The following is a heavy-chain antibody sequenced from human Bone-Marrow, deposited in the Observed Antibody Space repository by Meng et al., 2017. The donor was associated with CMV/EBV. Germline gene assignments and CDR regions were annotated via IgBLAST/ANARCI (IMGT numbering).Heavy chain of an antibody. CDR1: GYSFTSYW. CDR2: IYPGDSDT. CDR3: ARQLLYCSSTSCYTSDGFDI. V-gene: IGHV5-51*01. J-gene: IGHJ3*02. D-gene: IGHD2-2*02. Sequence: KVFCKGSGYSFTSYWIGWVRQMPGKGLEWMGIIYPGDSDTRYSPSFQGQVTISADKSFSTAYLQWSSLTASDTAMYYCARQLLYCSSTSCYTSDGFDIWGQGTMVTVSS.